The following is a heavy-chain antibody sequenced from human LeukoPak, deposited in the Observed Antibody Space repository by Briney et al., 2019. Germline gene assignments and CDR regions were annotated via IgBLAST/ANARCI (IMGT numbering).Heavy chain of an antibody. Sequence: SETLSLTCTVSGGSISSSPYYWGWIRQSPGKGLEWIGNSHYSGSTNYNPSLKSRVTISLDTSRKQFSLKLNSVTAADTAVYYCARDELRFLEWSGLDMDVWGKGTTVTVSS. V-gene: IGHV4-39*07. D-gene: IGHD3-3*01. J-gene: IGHJ6*03. CDR3: ARDELRFLEWSGLDMDV. CDR2: SHYSGST. CDR1: GGSISSSPYY.